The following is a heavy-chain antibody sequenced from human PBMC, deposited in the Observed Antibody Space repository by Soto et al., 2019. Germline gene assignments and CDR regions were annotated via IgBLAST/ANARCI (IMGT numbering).Heavy chain of an antibody. CDR2: IIPIFGTA. D-gene: IGHD3-22*01. V-gene: IGHV1-69*13. CDR1: GGTFSSYA. J-gene: IGHJ5*02. CDR3: ARDPYYYDSSGPAPIWWFDP. Sequence: GASVKVSCKASGGTFSSYAISWVRQAPGQGLEWMGGIIPIFGTANYAQKFQGRVTITADESTSTAYMELSRLRSEDTAVYYCARDPYYYDSSGPAPIWWFDPWGQGTLVTVSS.